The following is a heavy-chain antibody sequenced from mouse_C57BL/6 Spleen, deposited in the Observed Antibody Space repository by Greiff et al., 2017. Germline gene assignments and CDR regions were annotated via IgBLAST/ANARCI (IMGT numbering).Heavy chain of an antibody. Sequence: EVQLQQSGPELVKPGASVKISCKASGYTFTDYYMNWVKQSHGKSLEWIGDINPNNGGTSYNQKFKGKATLTVDKSSSTAYMELRSLTSEDSAVYFCARSYYYGSSYDYWGEGTTPTVSS. V-gene: IGHV1-26*01. CDR2: INPNNGGT. J-gene: IGHJ2*01. CDR1: GYTFTDYY. D-gene: IGHD1-1*01. CDR3: ARSYYYGSSYDY.